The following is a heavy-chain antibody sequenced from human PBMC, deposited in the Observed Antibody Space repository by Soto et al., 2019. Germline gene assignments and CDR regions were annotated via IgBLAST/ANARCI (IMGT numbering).Heavy chain of an antibody. V-gene: IGHV3-7*01. CDR3: ARAGYCGPGCYYYFDY. D-gene: IGHD2-21*02. CDR2: IKPDGSAT. Sequence: GGSLKLSCAVSGFTFGSYWMNWVRLIPGKGLEWVAYIKPDGSATYYVDSVKGRFTISRDNAKNSLYLQMNSLRVEDTSVYYCARAGYCGPGCYYYFDYWGQGTLVTVSS. J-gene: IGHJ4*02. CDR1: GFTFGSYW.